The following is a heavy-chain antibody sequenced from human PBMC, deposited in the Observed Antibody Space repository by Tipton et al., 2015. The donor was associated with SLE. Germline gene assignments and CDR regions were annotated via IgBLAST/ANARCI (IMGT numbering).Heavy chain of an antibody. J-gene: IGHJ3*02. D-gene: IGHD5-12*01. V-gene: IGHV3-23*01. CDR2: ISGSGGST. CDR3: ARALRGGYSGYDAFDI. CDR1: GFTFSSYA. Sequence: SLRLSCAASGFTFSSYAMSWVRQAPGKGLEWVSAISGSGGSTYYADSVKGRFTISRDNSKNTLYLQMNSLRAEDTAVYYCARALRGGYSGYDAFDIWGQGTMVTVSS.